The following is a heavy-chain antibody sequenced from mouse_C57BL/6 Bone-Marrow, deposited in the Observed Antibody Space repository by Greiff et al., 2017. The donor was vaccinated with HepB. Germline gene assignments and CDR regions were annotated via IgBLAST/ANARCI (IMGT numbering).Heavy chain of an antibody. J-gene: IGHJ1*03. CDR1: GYTFTNYW. Sequence: VMLVESGAELVRPGTSVKMSCKASGYTFTNYWIGWAKQRPGHGLEWIGDIYPGGGYTNYNEKFKGKATLTADKSSSTAYMQFSSLTSEDSAIYYCARGGSSRYFDVWGTGTTVTVSS. CDR2: IYPGGGYT. D-gene: IGHD1-1*01. CDR3: ARGGSSRYFDV. V-gene: IGHV1-63*01.